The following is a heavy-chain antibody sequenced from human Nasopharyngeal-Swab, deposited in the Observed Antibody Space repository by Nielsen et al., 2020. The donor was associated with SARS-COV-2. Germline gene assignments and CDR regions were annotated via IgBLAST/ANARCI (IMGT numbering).Heavy chain of an antibody. Sequence: SETLSLTCAVYGGSFSGYYWSWIRQPPGKGLEWIGEINHSGSTNYNPSLKSRVTISVDTSKNQFSLKLSSVTAADTAVYYCARVKYYFDYWGQGTLVTVPS. V-gene: IGHV4-34*01. CDR1: GGSFSGYY. CDR2: INHSGST. J-gene: IGHJ4*02. CDR3: ARVKYYFDY.